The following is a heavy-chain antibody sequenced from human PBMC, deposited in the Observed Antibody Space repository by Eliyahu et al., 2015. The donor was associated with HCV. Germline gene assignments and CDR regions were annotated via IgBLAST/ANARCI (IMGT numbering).Heavy chain of an antibody. J-gene: IGHJ4*02. CDR3: ARLMVRTNWPGDS. CDR1: GYIFPHYY. D-gene: IGHD3-10*01. V-gene: IGHV1-2*02. Sequence: QVQLVQSLAEVKQPGASVRVSCQASGYIFPHYYXHWVRQAPGQGLEWMGWINPTSEGTYYAEKFQDRVTMTRDTSISTAFLELRSLTSDDTAMYYCARLMVRTNWPGDSWGQGTLVTVSS. CDR2: INPTSEGT.